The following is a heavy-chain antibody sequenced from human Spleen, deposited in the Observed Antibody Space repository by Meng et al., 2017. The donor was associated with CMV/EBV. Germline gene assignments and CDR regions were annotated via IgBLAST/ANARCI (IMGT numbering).Heavy chain of an antibody. CDR3: ARGVDTAMMDYYYGMDV. Sequence: TFSSYTISWVRQAPGQGLEWMGRIIPILGIANYAQKFQGRVTITADKSTSTAYMELSSLRSEDTAVYYCARGVDTAMMDYYYGMDVWGQGTTVTVSS. CDR2: IIPILGIA. J-gene: IGHJ6*02. V-gene: IGHV1-69*02. CDR1: TFSSYT. D-gene: IGHD5-18*01.